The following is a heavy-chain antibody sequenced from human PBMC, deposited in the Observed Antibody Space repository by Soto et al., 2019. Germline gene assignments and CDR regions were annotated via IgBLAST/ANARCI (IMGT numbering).Heavy chain of an antibody. Sequence: QVQLVESGGGVVQPGRSLRLSCAASGFTFSSYGMHWVRQAPGKGLEWVAVIWYDGSNKYYADSVKGRFTISRDNSKNTXYXXMNSLRAEDTAVYYCAREATYYDILTGSRDYGMDVWGQGTTVTVSS. D-gene: IGHD3-9*01. CDR1: GFTFSSYG. J-gene: IGHJ6*02. CDR3: AREATYYDILTGSRDYGMDV. V-gene: IGHV3-33*01. CDR2: IWYDGSNK.